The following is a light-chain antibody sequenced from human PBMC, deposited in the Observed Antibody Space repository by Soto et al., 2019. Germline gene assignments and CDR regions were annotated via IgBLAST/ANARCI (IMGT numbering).Light chain of an antibody. CDR2: DVS. Sequence: QSVLTQPRSVSGSPGQSVSISCTGTSSDVGGYTYVSWYQQHPGKAPKVMIYDVSKRPSGVPDRFSGSKSGNTASLTISGLQSEDEADYYCCSSAGRYTYVFGTGTKVTVL. CDR3: CSSAGRYTYV. V-gene: IGLV2-11*01. J-gene: IGLJ1*01. CDR1: SSDVGGYTY.